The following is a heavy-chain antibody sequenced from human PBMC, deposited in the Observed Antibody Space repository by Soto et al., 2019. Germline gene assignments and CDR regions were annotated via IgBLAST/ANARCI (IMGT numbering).Heavy chain of an antibody. D-gene: IGHD5-18*01. Sequence: QVQLVESGGGVVQPGRSLRLSCAASGFTFSSYGMHWVRQAPGKGLEWVAVIWYDGSNKYYADSVKCRFTISRDNSKNTLYLQMNSLRAEDTAVYYCARAGYSYGPYYYGMDVWGQGTTVTVSS. CDR3: ARAGYSYGPYYYGMDV. J-gene: IGHJ6*02. CDR2: IWYDGSNK. V-gene: IGHV3-33*01. CDR1: GFTFSSYG.